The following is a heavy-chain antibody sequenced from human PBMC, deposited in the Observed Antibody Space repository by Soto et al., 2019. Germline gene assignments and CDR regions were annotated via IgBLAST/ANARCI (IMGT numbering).Heavy chain of an antibody. J-gene: IGHJ5*02. D-gene: IGHD3-10*01. CDR2: ITAGSYI. V-gene: IGHV3-21*01. CDR3: ARDYKGLWGRNWFDP. CDR1: GFSSRLYG. Sequence: EVQLMESGGGLVKPGGSLRLSCAASGFSSRLYGMIWVRQAPGKGLEWVSFITAGSYIYYADPVKDRFTISRDNAKNSVYLQMNSLSAEDTAVYYCARDYKGLWGRNWFDPWGQGTLVTVSS.